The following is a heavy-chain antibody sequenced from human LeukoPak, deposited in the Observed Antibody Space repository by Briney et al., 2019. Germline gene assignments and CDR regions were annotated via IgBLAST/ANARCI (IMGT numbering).Heavy chain of an antibody. V-gene: IGHV4-59*01. J-gene: IGHJ4*01. CDR2: VYYTGST. D-gene: IGHD6-19*01. CDR3: ANYGSGGRYDY. Sequence: SETLSLTCIVSGGSISSYYWSWIRQPPGKVLEWIGYVYYTGSTNYNPSLKSRVTISVDTSKNQYSLKLSSVTAADTAVYYCANYGSGGRYDYWGQGTLVTVSS. CDR1: GGSISSYY.